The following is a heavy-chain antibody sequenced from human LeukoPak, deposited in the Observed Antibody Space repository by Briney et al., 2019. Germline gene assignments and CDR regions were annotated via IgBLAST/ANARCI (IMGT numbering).Heavy chain of an antibody. Sequence: ASVKVSCKASGYTFTDYYMLWVRQAPGQGLEWMGWINPNSGGTNYAQKFQGRVTMTRDTSISTAYMELSRLRSDDTAVYYCARDGGREQWLITHYYYYYMDVWGKGTTVTISS. J-gene: IGHJ6*03. CDR2: INPNSGGT. CDR1: GYTFTDYY. V-gene: IGHV1-2*02. CDR3: ARDGGREQWLITHYYYYYMDV. D-gene: IGHD6-19*01.